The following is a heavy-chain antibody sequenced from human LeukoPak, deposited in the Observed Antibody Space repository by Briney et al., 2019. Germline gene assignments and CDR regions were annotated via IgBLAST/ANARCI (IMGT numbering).Heavy chain of an antibody. Sequence: GGSLRLSCAASGFTFSSYEMNWVRQAPGKGLEWVSCISSSGSTIYYADSVKGRFTVSRDNAKNSLYLQMNSLRAEDTAVYYCARDYEGSSSFDYWGQGTLVTVSS. CDR3: ARDYEGSSSFDY. J-gene: IGHJ4*02. CDR1: GFTFSSYE. D-gene: IGHD6-6*01. CDR2: ISSSGSTI. V-gene: IGHV3-48*03.